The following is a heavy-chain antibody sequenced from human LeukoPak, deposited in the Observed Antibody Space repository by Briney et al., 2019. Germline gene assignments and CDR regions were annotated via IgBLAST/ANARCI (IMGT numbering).Heavy chain of an antibody. D-gene: IGHD3-3*01. J-gene: IGHJ3*02. CDR1: GFTFSNYW. CDR3: ARATTAGFLERTSAFDI. Sequence: TGGSLRLSCAASGFTFSNYWMSWVRQAPGKGLEWVANINKDGGGKYYVDSVKGRFTSSRDNAKKSLYLQMNSLTAEDTAGYYCARATTAGFLERTSAFDIWGQGTMVTVSS. CDR2: INKDGGGK. V-gene: IGHV3-7*01.